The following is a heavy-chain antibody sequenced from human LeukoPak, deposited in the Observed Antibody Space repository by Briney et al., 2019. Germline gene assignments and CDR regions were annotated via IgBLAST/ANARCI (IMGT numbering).Heavy chain of an antibody. J-gene: IGHJ4*02. CDR3: AREAGPYYFDY. CDR2: IKQDGSEK. D-gene: IGHD6-19*01. Sequence: QPGGSLRLSCAASGFTFSSSGMHWVRQALGKGLEWVANIKQDGSEKYYVDSVKGRFTISRDNAKNSLYLQMNSLRAEDTAVYYCAREAGPYYFDYWGQGTLVTVSS. V-gene: IGHV3-7*01. CDR1: GFTFSSSG.